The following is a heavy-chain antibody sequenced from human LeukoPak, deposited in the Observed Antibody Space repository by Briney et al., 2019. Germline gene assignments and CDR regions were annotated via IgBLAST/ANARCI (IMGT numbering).Heavy chain of an antibody. CDR2: ISSSGGTI. V-gene: IGHV3-48*03. CDR3: ARISRAAAQHFDY. J-gene: IGHJ4*02. CDR1: GFTFSSYE. D-gene: IGHD6-13*01. Sequence: AGGSLRLSCAASGFTFSSYEMSWVRQAPGKGLEWVSYISSSGGTIYYADSVKGRFTISRDNAKNSLYLQMNSLRAEDTAVYYCARISRAAAQHFDYWGQGTLVTVSS.